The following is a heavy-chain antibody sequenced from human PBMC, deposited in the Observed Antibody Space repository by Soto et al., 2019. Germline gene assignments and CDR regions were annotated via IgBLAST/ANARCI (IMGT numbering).Heavy chain of an antibody. CDR1: GYTFTSYG. V-gene: IGHV1-18*01. CDR3: ARDHEGQVAATLDY. CDR2: ISAYNGNT. J-gene: IGHJ4*02. Sequence: ASVKVSCKASGYTFTSYGISWVRQAPGQGLEWMGWISAYNGNTNYAQKLQGRVTMTTDTSTSTAYMELRSLRSDDTAVYYCARDHEGQVAATLDYWGQGTLVTVSS. D-gene: IGHD2-15*01.